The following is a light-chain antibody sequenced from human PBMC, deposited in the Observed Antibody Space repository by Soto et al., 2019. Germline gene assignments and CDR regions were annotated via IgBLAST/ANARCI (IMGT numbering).Light chain of an antibody. CDR2: DVT. Sequence: QSALTQPASVSGSPGQSITISCSGTYNDIGSYNYVAWYQHQPGNAPRLMIYDVTNRPSGTSHRFSGSRSGNTASLTISGLRAEDEATYFCSSYTRSSTVIFGGGTKVTVL. V-gene: IGLV2-14*03. CDR3: SSYTRSSTVI. J-gene: IGLJ2*01. CDR1: YNDIGSYNY.